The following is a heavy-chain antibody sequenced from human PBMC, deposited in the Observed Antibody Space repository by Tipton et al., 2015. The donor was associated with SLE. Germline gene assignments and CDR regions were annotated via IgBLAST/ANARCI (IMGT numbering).Heavy chain of an antibody. V-gene: IGHV4-38-2*02. CDR2: IYHSGST. D-gene: IGHD1-1*01. J-gene: IGHJ4*02. CDR3: ARALWKGGDY. Sequence: LRLSCTVSGYSISSGYYWGWIRQPPGKGLEWIGSIYHSGSTYYNPSLKSRVTISVDTSKNQLSLKLSAVTAADTAVYYCARALWKGGDYWGQGTLVTVSS. CDR1: GYSISSGYY.